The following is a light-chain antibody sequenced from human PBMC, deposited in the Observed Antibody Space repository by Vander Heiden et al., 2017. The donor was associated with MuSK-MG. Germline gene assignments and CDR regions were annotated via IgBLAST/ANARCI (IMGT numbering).Light chain of an antibody. CDR3: SSYAGSNNVV. CDR2: EVS. Sequence: QSALTQPPSASGSPGQSVTISCTGTSSDVGGYNYVSWYKQHPGNALILMLYEVSKRPAGVPGRFSGSKSGNTASLTVSGLQAEEEADYYCSSYAGSNNVVFGGGTKLTVL. CDR1: SSDVGGYNY. J-gene: IGLJ2*01. V-gene: IGLV2-8*01.